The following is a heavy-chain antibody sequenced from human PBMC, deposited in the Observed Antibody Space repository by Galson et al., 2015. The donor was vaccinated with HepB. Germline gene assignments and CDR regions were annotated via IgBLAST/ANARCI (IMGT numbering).Heavy chain of an antibody. CDR3: ARPEYSSSRFGAFDI. D-gene: IGHD6-13*01. Sequence: QSGAEVKKPGESLRISCKGSGYSSTSYWISWVRQMPGKGLEWMGRIDPSDSYTNYSPSFQGHVTISADKSISTAYLQWSSLKASDTAMYYCARPEYSSSRFGAFDIWGQGTMVTVSS. CDR2: IDPSDSYT. J-gene: IGHJ3*02. V-gene: IGHV5-10-1*01. CDR1: GYSSTSYW.